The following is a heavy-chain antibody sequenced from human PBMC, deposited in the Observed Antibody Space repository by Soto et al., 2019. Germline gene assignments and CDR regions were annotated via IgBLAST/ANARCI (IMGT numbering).Heavy chain of an antibody. CDR1: GFTFSSYA. V-gene: IGHV3-23*01. CDR3: AKDSRNNDYGDYES. Sequence: LRLSCAASGFTFSSYAMSWVRQAPGKGLEWVSAISGSGGSTYYADSVKGRFTISRDNSKNTLYLQMNSLRAEDTAVYYCAKDSRNNDYGDYESWGQGTLVTAPQ. CDR2: ISGSGGST. J-gene: IGHJ5*02. D-gene: IGHD4-17*01.